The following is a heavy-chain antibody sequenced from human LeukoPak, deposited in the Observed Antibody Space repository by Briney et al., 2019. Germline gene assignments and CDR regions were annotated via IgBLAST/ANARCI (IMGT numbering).Heavy chain of an antibody. D-gene: IGHD1-26*01. J-gene: IGHJ4*02. V-gene: IGHV4-38-2*02. CDR2: IYHSGST. CDR1: GYSISSGYY. CDR3: ARDNSGSYYVYFDY. Sequence: PETLSLTCTVSGYSISSGYYWGWIRQPPGKGPEWIGSIYHSGSTYYNPSLKSRVTISVDTSKNQFSLKLSSVTAADTAVYYCARDNSGSYYVYFDYWGQGTLVTVSS.